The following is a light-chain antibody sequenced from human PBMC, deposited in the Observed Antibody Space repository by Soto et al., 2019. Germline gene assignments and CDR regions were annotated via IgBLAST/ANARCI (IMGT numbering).Light chain of an antibody. J-gene: IGKJ1*01. V-gene: IGKV1-6*01. CDR1: QGIRND. Sequence: AIQITQSPSSLSAAVGDRVTITCRASQGIRNDLGWYQQKPGKAPNLLIYAASSLQSGVPSRFSGSRSGPDFTLTISSLQPEDFATYYCLQDYNYPWTFGQGTKVDI. CDR3: LQDYNYPWT. CDR2: AAS.